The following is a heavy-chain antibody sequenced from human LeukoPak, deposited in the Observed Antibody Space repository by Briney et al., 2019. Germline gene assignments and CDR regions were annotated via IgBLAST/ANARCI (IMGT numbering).Heavy chain of an antibody. CDR2: IYYSGGT. V-gene: IGHV4-59*01. CDR1: GGSITSYD. CDR3: ARSPIVRGATDRHLFDY. Sequence: PSETLPLTCTVSGGSITSYDWSWIRQPPGKGLEWIGYIYYSGGTDYNPSLKSRVTISVDTSKNQFSLKLRSVTAADTAVYYCARSPIVRGATDRHLFDYWGPGTLVTVSS. D-gene: IGHD3-10*01. J-gene: IGHJ4*02.